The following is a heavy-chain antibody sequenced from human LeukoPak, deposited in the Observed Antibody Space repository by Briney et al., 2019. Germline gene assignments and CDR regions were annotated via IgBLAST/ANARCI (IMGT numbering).Heavy chain of an antibody. J-gene: IGHJ4*02. CDR2: ISSSGSTI. D-gene: IGHD2-2*01. V-gene: IGHV3-48*03. CDR1: GFTFSSYE. CDR3: ARPRGCGSSRCNNFDY. Sequence: GGSLRLSCAASGFTFSSYEMNWVRQAPGKGLEWVSYISSSGSTIYYADSVKGRFTISRDNAKNSLYLQMNILRAEDTAVYYCARPRGCGSSRCNNFDYWGQGTLVTVSS.